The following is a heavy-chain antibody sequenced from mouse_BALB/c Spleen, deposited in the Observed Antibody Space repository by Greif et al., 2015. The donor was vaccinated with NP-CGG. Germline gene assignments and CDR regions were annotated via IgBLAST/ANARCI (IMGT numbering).Heavy chain of an antibody. J-gene: IGHJ2*01. V-gene: IGHV5-6-3*01. D-gene: IGHD1-2*01. CDR1: GFTFSSYG. CDR2: INSNGGST. Sequence: VQLVESGGGLVQPGGSLKLSCAASGFTFSSYGMSWVRQTPDKRLELVATINSNGGSTYYPDSVKGRFTISRDNAKNTLYLQMSSLKSEDTAMYYCARDLYYGYDYWGQGTTLTVSS. CDR3: ARDLYYGYDY.